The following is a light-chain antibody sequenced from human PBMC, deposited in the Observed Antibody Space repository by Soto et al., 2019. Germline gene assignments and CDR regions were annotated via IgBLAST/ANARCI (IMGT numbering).Light chain of an antibody. V-gene: IGLV1-47*02. J-gene: IGLJ3*02. CDR3: ALWDDSLHNGV. CDR2: GDN. CDR1: SSNIGGNY. Sequence: QSVLTQTPSASGTPGQRVTISCSGSSSNIGGNYVYWYQHLPGTAPKLLIYGDNQRPSGVPDRFSGSKSGTSASLAINGLQSEDEADYYCALWDDSLHNGVFGGGTKLTVL.